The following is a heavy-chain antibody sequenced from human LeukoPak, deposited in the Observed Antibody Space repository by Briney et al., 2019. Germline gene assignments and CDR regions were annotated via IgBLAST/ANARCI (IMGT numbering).Heavy chain of an antibody. D-gene: IGHD3-10*01. Sequence: GGSLGLSCAASGFTFSSYSMNWVRQAPGKGLEWVSSISSSSSYIYYADSVKGRFTISRDNAKNSLYLQMNSLRAEDTAVYYCARDFRDGSGSYRYWGQGTLVTVSS. CDR3: ARDFRDGSGSYRY. CDR1: GFTFSSYS. CDR2: ISSSSSYI. J-gene: IGHJ4*02. V-gene: IGHV3-21*01.